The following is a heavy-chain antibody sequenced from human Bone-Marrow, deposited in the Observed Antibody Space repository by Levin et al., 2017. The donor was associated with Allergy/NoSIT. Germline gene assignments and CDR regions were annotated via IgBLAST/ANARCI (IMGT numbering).Heavy chain of an antibody. CDR2: IFYSGTT. D-gene: IGHD5-18*01. J-gene: IGHJ3*02. CDR1: YDSINTNNYY. CDR3: ARVAGKSSYGYSVTTFEI. Sequence: MASETLSLTCTVSYDSINTNNYYWGWIRQPPGKGLEWIGNIFYSGTTYYNPSLKSRVTISVDTSKNHFSLKLTSLTAADTAVYYCARVAGKSSYGYSVTTFEIWGQGTMVTVSS. V-gene: IGHV4-39*07.